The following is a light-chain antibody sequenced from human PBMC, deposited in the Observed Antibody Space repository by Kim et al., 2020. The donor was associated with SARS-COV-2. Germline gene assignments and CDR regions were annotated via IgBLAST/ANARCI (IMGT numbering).Light chain of an antibody. V-gene: IGLV1-44*01. J-gene: IGLJ3*02. CDR2: KNN. Sequence: GQKVTISCSGGGSNPGTNSVNCYQQFPGTAPEVLIYKNNQRPSGVPDRFSGSKSGTSASLAISGLQSEDEGDYYCAGWDDNLNAEVFGGGTKLTVL. CDR3: AGWDDNLNAEV. CDR1: GSNPGTNS.